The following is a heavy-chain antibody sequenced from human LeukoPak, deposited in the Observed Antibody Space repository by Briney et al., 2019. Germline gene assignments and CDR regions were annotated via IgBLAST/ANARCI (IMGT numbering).Heavy chain of an antibody. CDR2: ISYHGVNK. V-gene: IGHV3-30*04. D-gene: IGHD1-26*01. Sequence: PGGSLRLSCAASGFTFSSYAMHWVRQAPGKGLEWVAVISYHGVNKYYADSVQGRFTISRDNSKNTVYMQMNSLRAEDTAVYYCVRVSGVGDTRAAYYYGLDVWGQGTTVTVSS. J-gene: IGHJ6*02. CDR1: GFTFSSYA. CDR3: VRVSGVGDTRAAYYYGLDV.